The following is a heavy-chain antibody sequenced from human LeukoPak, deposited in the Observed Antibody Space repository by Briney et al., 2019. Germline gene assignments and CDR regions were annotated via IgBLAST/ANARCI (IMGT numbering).Heavy chain of an antibody. J-gene: IGHJ5*02. V-gene: IGHV4-30-2*01. CDR1: GGSISSGDYS. CDR2: IFQSGST. D-gene: IGHD1-1*01. CDR3: ARVGSDWNDVRYNWFDP. Sequence: PPQTLSLTCAVSGGSISSGDYSWSWIRQPPGKGLEWIGYIFQSGSTYYNPSLKSRVTISVDRSKNQFSLKLSSVTAADTAVYYCARVGSDWNDVRYNWFDPWGQGTLVTVSS.